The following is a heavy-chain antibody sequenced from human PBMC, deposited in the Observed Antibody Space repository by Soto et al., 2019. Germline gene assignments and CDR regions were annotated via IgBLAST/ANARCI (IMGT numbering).Heavy chain of an antibody. CDR2: IYYTGST. Sequence: QVQLQESGPGLVKPSQTLSLTCTVSGDSISSGGYFWNWIRQHPGKGLEWIGLIYYTGSTFYNPSLRSRVTFSVDTPKNHFSLEQTSVTASDAAVYFCPRLSSSSAFDFWGQGTLVTVSS. CDR1: GDSISSGGYF. V-gene: IGHV4-31*03. CDR3: PRLSSSSAFDF. D-gene: IGHD6-6*01. J-gene: IGHJ4*02.